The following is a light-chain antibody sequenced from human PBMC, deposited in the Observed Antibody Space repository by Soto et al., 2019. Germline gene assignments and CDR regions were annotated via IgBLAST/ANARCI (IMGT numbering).Light chain of an antibody. CDR2: SYN. CDR1: SSNIGRHG. CDR3: ATWDDSLNGVV. Sequence: QSVLTQPPSASGTPGQRVTVSCSGSSSNIGRHGVNWYQQLPGAAPKLLIYSYNQRPSGVPDRFSGSTSGTSVSLTINGRQSEDEADYYCATWDDSLNGVVFGGGTKVTVL. V-gene: IGLV1-44*01. J-gene: IGLJ3*02.